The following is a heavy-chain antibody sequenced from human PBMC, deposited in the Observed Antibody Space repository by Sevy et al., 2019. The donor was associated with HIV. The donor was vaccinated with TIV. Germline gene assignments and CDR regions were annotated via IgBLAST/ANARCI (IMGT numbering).Heavy chain of an antibody. D-gene: IGHD3-3*01. V-gene: IGHV4-34*01. CDR3: AGGRYYDFWSGYYTWDY. Sequence: SETLSLTCAVYGGSFSGYYWSWIRQPPGKGLEWIGEINHSGSTNYNPSLKSRVTISVDTSKNQFSLKLSSVTAADTAVYYCAGGRYYDFWSGYYTWDYWGQGTLVTVSS. CDR1: GGSFSGYY. J-gene: IGHJ4*02. CDR2: INHSGST.